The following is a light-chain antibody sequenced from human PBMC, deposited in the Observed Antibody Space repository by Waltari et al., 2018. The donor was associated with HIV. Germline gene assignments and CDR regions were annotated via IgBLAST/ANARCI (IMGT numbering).Light chain of an antibody. V-gene: IGLV1-47*01. J-gene: IGLJ3*02. Sequence: QSVLTQPPSASGTPGQRVTISCSGSSSNIGSNYVYWYQQLPGTAPKPLIYMNNRRPSGVPDRFPGSKSGTSASLAISGLRSEDEADYYCAAWDDSLSGWVFGGGTKLTVL. CDR1: SSNIGSNY. CDR3: AAWDDSLSGWV. CDR2: MNN.